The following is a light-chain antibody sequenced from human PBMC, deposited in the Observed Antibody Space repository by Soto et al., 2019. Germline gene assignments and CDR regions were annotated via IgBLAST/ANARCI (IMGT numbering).Light chain of an antibody. V-gene: IGKV1-12*01. Sequence: IHMTQSASSVSASVGDRVTITCRASQPISSWLAWYQQKPGQPPNLLIYSASTLRSGVPSRFSGIESGTLCTITLTNLQKEDGTTYDGQQASSFTLTFGGGTKVDIK. CDR1: QPISSW. J-gene: IGKJ4*01. CDR3: QQASSFTLT. CDR2: SAS.